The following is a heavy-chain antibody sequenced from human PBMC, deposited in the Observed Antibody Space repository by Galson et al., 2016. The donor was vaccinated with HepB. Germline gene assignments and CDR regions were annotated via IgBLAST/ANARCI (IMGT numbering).Heavy chain of an antibody. CDR3: ARALVSFYDSSGYYYVMPHDAFDI. J-gene: IGHJ3*02. CDR2: IKQDGSEK. Sequence: SLRLSCAASGFTFSSYWMTWVRQAPGKGLEWVANIKQDGSEKYYVDSVKGRFTISRDNAKNSLYLQMNSLRAEDTAVYYCARALVSFYDSSGYYYVMPHDAFDIWGQGTVVTVPS. CDR1: GFTFSSYW. V-gene: IGHV3-7*03. D-gene: IGHD3-22*01.